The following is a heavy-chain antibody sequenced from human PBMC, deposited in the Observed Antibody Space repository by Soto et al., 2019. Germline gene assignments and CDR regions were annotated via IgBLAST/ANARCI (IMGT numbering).Heavy chain of an antibody. J-gene: IGHJ5*02. Sequence: SETLSLTCAVYGGSFSGYYWSWIRQPPGKGLEWIGEINHSGSTNYNPSLKSRVTISVDTSKNQFSLKLSSVTAADTAVYYCAGGRGYYDFWSGYPKGYWFDPWGQGTLVTVSS. D-gene: IGHD3-3*01. V-gene: IGHV4-34*01. CDR2: INHSGST. CDR1: GGSFSGYY. CDR3: AGGRGYYDFWSGYPKGYWFDP.